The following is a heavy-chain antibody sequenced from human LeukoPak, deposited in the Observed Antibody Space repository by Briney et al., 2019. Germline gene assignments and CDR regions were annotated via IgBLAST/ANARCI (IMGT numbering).Heavy chain of an antibody. CDR1: GFTFSSYG. Sequence: QPGXSLRLSCAASGFTFSSYGMHWVRQAPGKGLEWVAFIRYDGSNKYYADSVKGRFTISRDNSKNTLYLQMNSLRAEDTAVYYCAKGGVPAAIRWFDPWGQGTLVTVSS. CDR3: AKGGVPAAIRWFDP. V-gene: IGHV3-30*02. J-gene: IGHJ5*02. D-gene: IGHD2-2*02. CDR2: IRYDGSNK.